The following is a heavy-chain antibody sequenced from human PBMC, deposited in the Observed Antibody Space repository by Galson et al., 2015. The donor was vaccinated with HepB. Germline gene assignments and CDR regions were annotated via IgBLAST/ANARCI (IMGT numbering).Heavy chain of an antibody. CDR2: ISSDSAYM. V-gene: IGHV3-21*01. CDR3: ARDPPLGTPFDF. J-gene: IGHJ4*02. CDR1: GFTFINYN. Sequence: SLRLSCAVSGFTFINYNINWVRQAPGEGLEWVSSISSDSAYMYYADSVKGRFSISRDNAENSLYLQMNSLGTDDTAVYFCARDPPLGTPFDFWGQGTLVTVSS. D-gene: IGHD7-27*01.